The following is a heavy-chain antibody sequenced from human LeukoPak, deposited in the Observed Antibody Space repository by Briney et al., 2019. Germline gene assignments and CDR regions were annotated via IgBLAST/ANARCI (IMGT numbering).Heavy chain of an antibody. J-gene: IGHJ4*02. Sequence: GGSLRLSCAASGFTFSSYAMSWVRQAPGKGLEWVSSISSSSSYIYYADSVKGRFTISRDNAKDSLYLQMNSLRAEDTAVYYCARDLYDSSGYGYWGQGTLVTVSS. V-gene: IGHV3-21*01. CDR2: ISSSSSYI. CDR1: GFTFSSYA. CDR3: ARDLYDSSGYGY. D-gene: IGHD3-22*01.